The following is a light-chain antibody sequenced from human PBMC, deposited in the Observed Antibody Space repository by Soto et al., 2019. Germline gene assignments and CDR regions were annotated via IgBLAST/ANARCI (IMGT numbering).Light chain of an antibody. Sequence: EIVLTQSPGTLSLSPGERATLSCRASQSVSSSYLAWYQQKPGQAPRPLIYGASSRATGIPDRFSGSGSGTDFPLTISRLEPEDFAVYYCQQYGSSPPFTYGPGTKVDIK. J-gene: IGKJ3*01. CDR1: QSVSSSY. CDR2: GAS. CDR3: QQYGSSPPFT. V-gene: IGKV3-20*01.